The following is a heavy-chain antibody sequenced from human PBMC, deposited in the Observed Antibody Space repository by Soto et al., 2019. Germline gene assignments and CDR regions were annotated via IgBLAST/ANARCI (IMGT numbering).Heavy chain of an antibody. CDR1: GFTCSSYW. CDR2: INSDGSST. Sequence: EVQLVESGGGLVQPVGSLRLSCAASGFTCSSYWMQGVSQAPGKGMLWVSRINSDGSSTRYADSVKGRFTISRDNAKNTMYMEVDSLRAEDTAVYYCARDITAGYCSGGSCHSPDAFDIWGQGTMVTVSS. D-gene: IGHD2-15*01. V-gene: IGHV3-74*01. CDR3: ARDITAGYCSGGSCHSPDAFDI. J-gene: IGHJ3*02.